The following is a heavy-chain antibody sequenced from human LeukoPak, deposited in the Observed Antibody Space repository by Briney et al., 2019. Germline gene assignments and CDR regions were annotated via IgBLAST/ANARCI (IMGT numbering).Heavy chain of an antibody. CDR3: ARDQPVTKRHYYYYYLDV. CDR1: GFTASSNY. V-gene: IGHV3-7*01. D-gene: IGHD4-17*01. J-gene: IGHJ6*03. Sequence: QPGGSLRLSCAASGFTASSNYMSWVRQAPGKGLEWVANIKQDGTEKYYVDSVKGRFTISRDNAKNSLYLQMNSLRAEDTAVYYCARDQPVTKRHYYYYYLDVWGKGTTVTVSS. CDR2: IKQDGTEK.